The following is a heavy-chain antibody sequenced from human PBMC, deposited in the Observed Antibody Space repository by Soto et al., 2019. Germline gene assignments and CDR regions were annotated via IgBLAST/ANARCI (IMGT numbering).Heavy chain of an antibody. J-gene: IGHJ5*02. CDR3: AGEPAARLGYNWFDP. CDR1: GYTFTSYG. V-gene: IGHV1-18*04. D-gene: IGHD6-6*01. CDR2: ISAYNGNT. Sequence: QVQLVQSGAEVKKPGASVKVSCKASGYTFTSYGISWVRQAPGQGLEWMGWISAYNGNTNYAQKLQGGVTMTTDTSMSTAYMGLRSLRSDDTAMYYCAGEPAARLGYNWFDPWGQGTLVTVSS.